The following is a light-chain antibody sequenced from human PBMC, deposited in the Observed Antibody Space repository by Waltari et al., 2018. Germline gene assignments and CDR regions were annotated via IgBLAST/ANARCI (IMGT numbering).Light chain of an antibody. J-gene: IGLJ1*01. Sequence: QSALTQPASVSGSPGQSIPISCPGTSSDVGGYNYVSWYQQHPGKAPKLMIYEVSNRPSGVSNRFSGSKSGNTASLTISGLQAEDEADYYCSSYTSSSTPYYVFGTGTKVTVL. V-gene: IGLV2-14*01. CDR3: SSYTSSSTPYYV. CDR2: EVS. CDR1: SSDVGGYNY.